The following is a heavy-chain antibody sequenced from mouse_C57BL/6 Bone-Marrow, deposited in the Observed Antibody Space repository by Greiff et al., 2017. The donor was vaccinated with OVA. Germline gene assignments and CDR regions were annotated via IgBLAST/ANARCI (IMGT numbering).Heavy chain of an antibody. CDR1: GYTFTSYW. D-gene: IGHD1-1*01. J-gene: IGHJ2*01. V-gene: IGHV1-64*01. Sequence: QVQLQQPGAELVKPGASVKLSCKASGYTFTSYWMHWVKQRPGQGLAWIGMIHPNLVSTNYNEKFKSKATLTVDKSSSTAYMQLSSLTSEDSAVYYCAREGLLRGFDYWGQGTTLTVSS. CDR2: IHPNLVST. CDR3: AREGLLRGFDY.